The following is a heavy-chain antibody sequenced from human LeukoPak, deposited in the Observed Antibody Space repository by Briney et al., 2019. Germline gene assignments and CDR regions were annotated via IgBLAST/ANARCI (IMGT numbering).Heavy chain of an antibody. Sequence: GASVKVSCKASGYTFTSYAMNWVRQAPGQGLEWMGLINPSDGSTTYAPKFQGRVTLTRDTSTSTVYMKFSSLRSEDTAVYYCARSVTIFGVVPGGYWGQGTLVTVSS. J-gene: IGHJ4*02. CDR1: GYTFTSYA. CDR2: INPSDGST. CDR3: ARSVTIFGVVPGGY. V-gene: IGHV1-46*01. D-gene: IGHD3-3*01.